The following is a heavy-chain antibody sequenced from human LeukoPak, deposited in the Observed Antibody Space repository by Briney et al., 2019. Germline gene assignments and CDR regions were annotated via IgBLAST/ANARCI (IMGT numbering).Heavy chain of an antibody. Sequence: SETLSLTCTVSGGSISSYYWSWIRQPPGKGLEWIGEIYHSGSTNYNYNPSLKSRVTISVDKSKNQFSLRLSSVTAADTAVYYCARGTNFYGSGSNNWFDPWGQGTLVTVSS. CDR1: GGSISSYY. CDR2: IYHSGSTNY. CDR3: ARGTNFYGSGSNNWFDP. V-gene: IGHV4-59*12. J-gene: IGHJ5*02. D-gene: IGHD3-10*01.